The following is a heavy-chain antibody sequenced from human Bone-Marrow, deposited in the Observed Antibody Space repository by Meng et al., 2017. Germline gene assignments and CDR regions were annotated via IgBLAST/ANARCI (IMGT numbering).Heavy chain of an antibody. J-gene: IGHJ4*02. CDR1: GGSISSNNYH. CDR3: ARVRPAIDY. D-gene: IGHD4-17*01. V-gene: IGHV4-39*07. Sequence: SETLSLTCTVSGGSISSNNYHWGWIRQPPGKGLEWIGSISYSGSTYYSPSLKSRVTISLDTSKNQVSLKVIYVTAADTAVYYCARVRPAIDYWGQGTPVTVSS. CDR2: ISYSGST.